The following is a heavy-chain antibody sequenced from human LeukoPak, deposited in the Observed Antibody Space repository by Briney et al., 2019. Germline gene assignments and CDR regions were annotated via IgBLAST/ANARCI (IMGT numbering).Heavy chain of an antibody. Sequence: GGSLRLSCAASGFTFSSYAMSWARQAPGKGLEWVSAISGSGGSTYYADSVKGRFTISRDNSKNTPYLPINRLRAEATAVYYGGKVPVGRGLDLGAVAPWSLSPQ. CDR1: GFTFSSYA. J-gene: IGHJ2*01. V-gene: IGHV3-23*01. CDR2: ISGSGGST. CDR3: GKVPVGRGLDL. D-gene: IGHD3/OR15-3a*01.